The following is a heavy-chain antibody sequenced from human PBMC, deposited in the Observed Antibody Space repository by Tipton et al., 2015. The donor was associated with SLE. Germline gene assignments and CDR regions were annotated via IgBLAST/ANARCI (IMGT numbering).Heavy chain of an antibody. CDR3: QYSSSPRGAYYYYMDV. J-gene: IGHJ6*03. Sequence: TLSLTCVVSDYSIRSNYFWAWIRQPPGKGLEWIGNIYHSGTTYYNPSLKSRVTISVDTSKNQFSLKLSSVTAADTAVYYCQYSSSPRGAYYYYMDVWGKGTTVTVSS. V-gene: IGHV4-38-2*01. D-gene: IGHD6-13*01. CDR1: DYSIRSNYF. CDR2: IYHSGTT.